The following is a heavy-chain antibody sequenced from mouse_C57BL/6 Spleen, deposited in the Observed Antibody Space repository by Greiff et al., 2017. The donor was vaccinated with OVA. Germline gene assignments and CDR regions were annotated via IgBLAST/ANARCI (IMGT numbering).Heavy chain of an antibody. V-gene: IGHV1-50*01. CDR1: GYTFTSYW. J-gene: IGHJ3*01. CDR2: IDPSASYT. CDR3: ATTMVTTGGFAY. Sequence: QVQLQQPGAELVKPGASVKLSCKASGYTFTSYWMQWVKQRPGQGLEWIGEIDPSASYTNYNQKFKGKATLTVDTSSSTAYMQLSSLTSEDSAVYYCATTMVTTGGFAYWGQGTLVTVSA. D-gene: IGHD2-2*01.